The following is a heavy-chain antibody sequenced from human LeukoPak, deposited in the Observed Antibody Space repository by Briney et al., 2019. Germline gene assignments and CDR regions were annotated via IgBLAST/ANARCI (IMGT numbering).Heavy chain of an antibody. CDR1: GYTFTSYG. CDR2: ISAYNGNT. J-gene: IGHJ4*02. CDR3: ARDWEYSVDY. Sequence: VASVKVSCKASGYTFTSYGISWVRQAPGQGLEWMGWISAYNGNTNYAQKFQDRVTVTTDISTSTVYMELRSLRSDDTAVYYCARDWEYSVDYWGQGTLVTVSS. V-gene: IGHV1-18*01. D-gene: IGHD5-12*01.